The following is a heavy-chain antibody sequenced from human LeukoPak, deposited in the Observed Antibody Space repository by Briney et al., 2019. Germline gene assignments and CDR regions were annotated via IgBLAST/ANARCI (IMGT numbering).Heavy chain of an antibody. CDR1: GYTFTSYG. Sequence: ASVKVSCKASGYTFTSYGISWVRQAPGQGLEWMGWISAYNGNTNYAQKLQGRVTITTDTSTSTAYMELRSLRSDDTAVYYCARGVHDYVWGSYRTHAFDIWGQGTMVPVFS. CDR3: ARGVHDYVWGSYRTHAFDI. D-gene: IGHD3-16*02. V-gene: IGHV1-18*01. J-gene: IGHJ3*02. CDR2: ISAYNGNT.